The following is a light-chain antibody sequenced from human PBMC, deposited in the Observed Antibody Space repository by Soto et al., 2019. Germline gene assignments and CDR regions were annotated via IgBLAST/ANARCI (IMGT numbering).Light chain of an antibody. Sequence: QSALTQPASVSGSPGQSITISCVGGYNSVSWYHQHPGKAPKLMIYEVSNRPSGVSNRFSGSKSGNTASLTISGLQAEDEADYYCCSYTTSNILDVVFGGGTKLTVL. CDR2: EVS. V-gene: IGLV2-14*01. CDR3: CSYTTSNILDVV. CDR1: VGGYNS. J-gene: IGLJ2*01.